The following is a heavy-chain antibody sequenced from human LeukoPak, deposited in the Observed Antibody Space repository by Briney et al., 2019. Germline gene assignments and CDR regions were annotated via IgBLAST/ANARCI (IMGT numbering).Heavy chain of an antibody. J-gene: IGHJ4*02. CDR1: GFTFSSYA. D-gene: IGHD3-10*01. V-gene: IGHV3-30*18. CDR3: AKDGYYSSGTYFDD. CDR2: ISKDGTNK. Sequence: GGSLRLSCVASGFTFSSYAMHWVREAPGKGLQWVAVISKDGTNKYYADSVKGRSTISRDSSKNTLYLQMNSLRTEDTAVYYCAKDGYYSSGTYFDDWGQGTLVTVSS.